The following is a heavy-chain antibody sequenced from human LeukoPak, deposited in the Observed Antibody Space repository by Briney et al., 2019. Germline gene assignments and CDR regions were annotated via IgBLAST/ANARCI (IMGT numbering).Heavy chain of an antibody. CDR2: IHDSGNA. D-gene: IGHD4-17*01. CDR3: ARYDYGDYAFDI. CDR1: GGTISSGGYS. J-gene: IGHJ3*02. V-gene: IGHV4-30-2*01. Sequence: SETLSLTCAVSGGTISSGGYSWSWIRQPPGKGLEWIGYIHDSGNAYYNPSLKSRVAISLDRSKDQFSLRLSSVTVADTAVYYCARYDYGDYAFDIWGQGTMVTVFS.